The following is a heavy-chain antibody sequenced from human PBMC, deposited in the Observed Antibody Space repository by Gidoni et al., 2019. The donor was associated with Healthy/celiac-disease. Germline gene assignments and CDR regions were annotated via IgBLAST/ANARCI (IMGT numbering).Heavy chain of an antibody. D-gene: IGHD3-10*01. CDR3: ARDAMVQGVIVLVY. CDR1: GFTFSSYW. V-gene: IGHV3-7*01. CDR2: IKQDGSEK. Sequence: EVQLVESGGGLVQPGGSLRLSCAASGFTFSSYWMSWVRRAPGKGLEWVANIKQDGSEKYYVDTVKCRFTISRDNAKNSLYLQMNSLRAEDTAVYYCARDAMVQGVIVLVYWGQGTLVTVSS. J-gene: IGHJ4*02.